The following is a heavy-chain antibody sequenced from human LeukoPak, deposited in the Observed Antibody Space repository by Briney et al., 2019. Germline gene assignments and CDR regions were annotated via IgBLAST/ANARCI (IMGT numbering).Heavy chain of an antibody. CDR2: ISGSGGST. CDR1: GFTVSTNY. D-gene: IGHD2-2*01. V-gene: IGHV3-23*01. CDR3: AKDLDIVVVPAIDY. Sequence: GGSLRLSCAASGFTVSTNYMSWVRQAPGKGLEWVSAISGSGGSTYYADSVKGRFTISRDNSKNTLYLQMNSLRAEDTAVYYCAKDLDIVVVPAIDYWGQGTLVTVSS. J-gene: IGHJ4*02.